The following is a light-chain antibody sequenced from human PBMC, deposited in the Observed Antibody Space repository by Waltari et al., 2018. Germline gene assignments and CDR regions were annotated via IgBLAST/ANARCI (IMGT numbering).Light chain of an antibody. V-gene: IGKV2-28*01. CDR2: LGS. CDR1: QSLLPSNGKNY. J-gene: IGKJ2*01. CDR3: QQLNSFPYT. Sequence: DIVMTQSPLSLSVTPGEPASISCRSSQSLLPSNGKNYLDWYLQKPGQSPQLLIYLGSNRASGVPDRFSGSGSGTEFTLTIRSLQPEDFATYYCQQLNSFPYTFGQGTKLDIK.